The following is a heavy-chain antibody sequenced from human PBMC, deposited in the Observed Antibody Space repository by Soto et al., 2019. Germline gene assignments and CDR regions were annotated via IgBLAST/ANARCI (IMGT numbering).Heavy chain of an antibody. J-gene: IGHJ6*02. CDR3: ARDLGRTAAGYYYYYAMDV. CDR1: GVTFSDYW. CDR2: IKGDGSEK. D-gene: IGHD2-2*01. Sequence: PGGSLRLSCAASGVTFSDYWMNWVRQVPGKGLEWMANIKGDGSEKYFVDSVKGRFTISRDNAKNSLYLQMNSLRAEDTATYYCARDLGRTAAGYYYYYAMDVWGQGTTVTVSS. V-gene: IGHV3-7*01.